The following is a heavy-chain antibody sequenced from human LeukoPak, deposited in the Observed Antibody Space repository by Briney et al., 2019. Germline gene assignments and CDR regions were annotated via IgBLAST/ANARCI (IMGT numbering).Heavy chain of an antibody. CDR2: ISGSGGST. J-gene: IGHJ4*02. D-gene: IGHD3-16*01. V-gene: IGHV3-23*01. Sequence: PGGSLRLSCAASGFTFSSYAMSWVRQAPGKGLEWVSAISGSGGSTYYAGSVKGRFTISRDNSKNTLYLQMNSLRAEDTAVYYCAKFRGLVRYYFDYWGQGTLVTVSS. CDR3: AKFRGLVRYYFDY. CDR1: GFTFSSYA.